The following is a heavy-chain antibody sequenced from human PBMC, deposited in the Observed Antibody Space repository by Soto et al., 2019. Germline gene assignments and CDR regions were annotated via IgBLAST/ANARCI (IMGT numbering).Heavy chain of an antibody. CDR3: VRDLAYGYTSNV. J-gene: IGHJ3*01. Sequence: PSETLCLTCSVSGSVVTSGENYWSWDRQPPGKGREWVVYIYDSGVTYNTPVIKSRVTLSLQRPNNLVTLKLRAVAEADTAVYLWVRDLAYGYTSNVWGHGTLVTVSS. CDR2: IYDSGVT. V-gene: IGHV4-30-4*02. D-gene: IGHD2-2*01. CDR1: GSVVTSGENY.